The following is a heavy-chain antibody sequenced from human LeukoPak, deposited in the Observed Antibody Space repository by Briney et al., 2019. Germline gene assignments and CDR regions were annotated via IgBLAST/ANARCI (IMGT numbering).Heavy chain of an antibody. J-gene: IGHJ4*02. CDR3: ARESRSGDGKYYFDY. Sequence: SETLSLTCTVSGGSISSYYWSWIRQPPGKGVEGVGYIYHSGSTNHNPSLKSRVTISVDTSKNQFSLKVSSVTAADTAVYYCARESRSGDGKYYFDYWGQGTLVTVFS. D-gene: IGHD7-27*01. V-gene: IGHV4-59*01. CDR1: GGSISSYY. CDR2: IYHSGST.